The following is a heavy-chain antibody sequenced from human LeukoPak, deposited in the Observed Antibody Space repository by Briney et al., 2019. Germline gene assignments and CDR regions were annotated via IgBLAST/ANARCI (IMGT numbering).Heavy chain of an antibody. CDR2: IWYDGSNK. Sequence: PGGSLRLSCAASGFTFSSYGMHWVRQAPGKGLEWVAVIWYDGSNKYYADSVKGRFTISRDNSKNTLYLQMNSLRAEDTAVYYCAREPVTTFYYFDYWGQGTLVTVSS. J-gene: IGHJ4*02. CDR1: GFTFSSYG. V-gene: IGHV3-33*01. D-gene: IGHD4-17*01. CDR3: AREPVTTFYYFDY.